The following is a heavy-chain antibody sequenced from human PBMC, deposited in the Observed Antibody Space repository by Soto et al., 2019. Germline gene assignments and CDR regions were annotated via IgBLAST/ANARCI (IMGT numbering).Heavy chain of an antibody. V-gene: IGHV1-69*06. CDR3: ARDMTRTVVPYFDF. Sequence: QVQLVQSGAEVKKPGSSVKVSCKASGGTFSIYVVNWVRRAPGQGLEWMGRIIPISGAANYTQKFEGRVMISADNTTSTYYMKMSSLRSEDTTVYYSARDMTRTVVPYFDFWGQGTLVTVSS. CDR1: GGTFSIYV. CDR2: IIPISGAA. D-gene: IGHD1-7*01. J-gene: IGHJ4*02.